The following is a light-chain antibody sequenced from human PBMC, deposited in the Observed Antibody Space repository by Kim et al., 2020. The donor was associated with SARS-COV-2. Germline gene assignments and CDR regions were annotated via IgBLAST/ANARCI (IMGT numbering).Light chain of an antibody. CDR3: QQNNNSPLT. J-gene: IGKJ4*01. CDR2: GAS. CDR1: QSVSSN. V-gene: IGKV3-15*01. Sequence: EIVMTQSPATLSVSPGERATLSCRASQSVSSNLAWYQHKPGQAPRLLIYGASTRATGIPARFSGSGSGTEFTLTISSLQSEDFAVYYCQQNNNSPLTFGGGTKVDIK.